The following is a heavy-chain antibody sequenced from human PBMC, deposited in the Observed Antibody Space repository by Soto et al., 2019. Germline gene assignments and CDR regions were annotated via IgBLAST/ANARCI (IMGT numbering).Heavy chain of an antibody. CDR3: ARIPGP. J-gene: IGHJ5*02. CDR2: IYHSGST. D-gene: IGHD2-21*01. V-gene: IGHV4-30-2*01. Sequence: PSETLSLTCAVSGGSISSGGYSWSWIRQPPGKGLEWIGYIYHSGSTYYNPSLKSRVTISVDRSKNQFSLMLFSVTAADTAVYYCARIPGPWGQGTLVPVS. CDR1: GGSISSGGYS.